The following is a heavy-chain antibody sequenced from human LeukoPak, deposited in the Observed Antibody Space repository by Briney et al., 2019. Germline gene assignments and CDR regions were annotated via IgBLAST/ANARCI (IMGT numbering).Heavy chain of an antibody. Sequence: GGSLRLSCAASGFNFNTYAMTWVRQAPGKGLEWVSVIGSDGGGIQYADSVKGRFSISRDSSKNTLYLQMNSLRTEDTAIYYCAKYAPPTTVVTRFFDSWGQGSLVSVSS. CDR2: IGSDGGGI. D-gene: IGHD2-21*02. V-gene: IGHV3-23*01. J-gene: IGHJ4*02. CDR1: GFNFNTYA. CDR3: AKYAPPTTVVTRFFDS.